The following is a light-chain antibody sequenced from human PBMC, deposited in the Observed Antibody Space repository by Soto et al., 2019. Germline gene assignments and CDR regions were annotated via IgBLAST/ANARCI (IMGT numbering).Light chain of an antibody. J-gene: IGLJ1*01. CDR1: SGDVGSYNF. CDR2: EVS. CDR3: SSYTTSSNYV. V-gene: IGLV2-14*01. Sequence: QSVLTQPASVSGSPGQSITTSCTGTSGDVGSYNFVSWYQQLPGKAPKLMIYEVSNRPSGVSNRFSGSKSGNTASLTISGLQAEDEADYYCSSYTTSSNYVFGSGTKVTVL.